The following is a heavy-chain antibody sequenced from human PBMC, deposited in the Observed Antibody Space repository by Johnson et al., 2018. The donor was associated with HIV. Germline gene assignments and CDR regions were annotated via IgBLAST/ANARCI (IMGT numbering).Heavy chain of an antibody. CDR3: AKDDNWGYVVGTFDI. V-gene: IGHV3-13*01. J-gene: IGHJ3*02. Sequence: VQLMESGGGLVQPGGSLRLSCAASGFTFSSYDMHWVRQATGKGLEWVSAIGTVGDTYYVGSVKGRFTISRDNSKNTLYLQINSLSAEDTAVYYCAKDDNWGYVVGTFDIWGQGTMVTVSS. CDR2: IGTVGDT. D-gene: IGHD7-27*01. CDR1: GFTFSSYD.